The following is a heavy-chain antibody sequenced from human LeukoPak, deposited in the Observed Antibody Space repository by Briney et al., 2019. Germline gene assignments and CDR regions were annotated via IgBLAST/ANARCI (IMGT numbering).Heavy chain of an antibody. D-gene: IGHD6-19*01. J-gene: IGHJ6*03. CDR3: ARYSSGWYTGYYYYYMDV. CDR1: GYTFTGYY. V-gene: IGHV1-18*04. CDR2: ISAYNGNT. Sequence: ASVKVSCKASGYTFTGYYMHWVRQAPGQGLEWMGWISAYNGNTNYAQKLQGRVTMTTDTSTSTAYMELRSLRSDDTAVYYCARYSSGWYTGYYYYYMDVWGKGTTVTISS.